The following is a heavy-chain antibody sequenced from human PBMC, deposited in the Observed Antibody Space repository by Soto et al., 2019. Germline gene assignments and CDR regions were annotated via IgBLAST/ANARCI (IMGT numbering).Heavy chain of an antibody. CDR3: ARDKITGLFDY. CDR2: INHSGST. J-gene: IGHJ4*02. D-gene: IGHD2-8*02. CDR1: GGSFSGYY. Sequence: QVQLQQWGAGLLKPSETLSLTCAVYGGSFSGYYWTWIRQPPGTGLEWIGEINHSGSTIYNPSLKSRVTISVDTSKNQFSLKLTSMTAADTAVYYCARDKITGLFDYWGQGTLVTVSS. V-gene: IGHV4-34*01.